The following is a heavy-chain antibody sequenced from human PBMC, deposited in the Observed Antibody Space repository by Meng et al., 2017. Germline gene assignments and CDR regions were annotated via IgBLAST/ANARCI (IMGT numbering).Heavy chain of an antibody. CDR1: AHTLASDG. CDR3: ATRGNPYLDC. CDR2: INAYNGYT. J-gene: IGHJ4*02. Sequence: QGPLAQVGAEVKTRGASVKASCNASAHTLASDGFAWVRQAPEQGVEWMGWINAYNGYTDYAQKFLGRVTLTADTSTNTGYMVLRRLTSDDTAVYYCATRGNPYLDCWGQGTLVTVSS. V-gene: IGHV1-18*01.